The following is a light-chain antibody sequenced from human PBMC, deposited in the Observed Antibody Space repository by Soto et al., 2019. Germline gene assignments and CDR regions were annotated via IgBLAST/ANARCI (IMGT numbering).Light chain of an antibody. CDR2: EVN. CDR1: SSDIGGYNF. J-gene: IGLJ3*02. V-gene: IGLV2-8*01. Sequence: QSVLTQPPSASGSPGQSVTISCTGTSSDIGGYNFVSWYQQHPGKAPKLIIYEVNKRPSGVPDRFSGSKSGNTASLTVSGLQADDEGDYYCSSYVGTNNLGVFGGGTKLTVL. CDR3: SSYVGTNNLGV.